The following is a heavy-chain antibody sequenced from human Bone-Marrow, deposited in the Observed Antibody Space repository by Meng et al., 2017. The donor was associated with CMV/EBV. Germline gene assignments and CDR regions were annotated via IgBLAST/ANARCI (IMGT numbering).Heavy chain of an antibody. D-gene: IGHD3-3*01. J-gene: IGHJ5*02. V-gene: IGHV4-39*01. CDR2: IYYSGST. CDR1: GGSINSSSYY. CDR3: ARGVYDFWSGPNNNWFDP. Sequence: SETLSLTCTVSGGSINSSSYYWGWIRQPPGKGLEWIGSIYYSGSTYYNPSLKSRVTISVDTSKNQFSLKLSSVTAADTAVYYCARGVYDFWSGPNNNWFDPWGQGTLVTVSS.